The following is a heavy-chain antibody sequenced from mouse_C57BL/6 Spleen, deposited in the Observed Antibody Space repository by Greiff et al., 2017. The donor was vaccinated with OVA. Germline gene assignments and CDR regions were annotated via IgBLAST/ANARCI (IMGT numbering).Heavy chain of an antibody. J-gene: IGHJ3*01. D-gene: IGHD1-1*01. CDR3: ARDYYGYAY. CDR1: GYTFTSYW. V-gene: IGHV1-64*01. Sequence: QVQLKQPGAELVKPGASVKLSCKASGYTFTSYWMHWVKQRPGQGLEWIGMIHPNSGSTNYNEKFKSKATLTVDKSSSTAYMQLSSLTSEDSAVYYCARDYYGYAYWGQGTLVTVSA. CDR2: IHPNSGST.